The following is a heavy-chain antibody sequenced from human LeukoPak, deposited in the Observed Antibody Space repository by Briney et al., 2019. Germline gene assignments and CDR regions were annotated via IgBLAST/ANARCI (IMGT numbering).Heavy chain of an antibody. J-gene: IGHJ2*01. V-gene: IGHV4-34*01. CDR3: ARGRALVD. Sequence: SETLSLTSAVYSGSFSGYFWNWLRQPPGKGLEWIGEINHSGGTNYNPSLKSQVTISFDTSKNQFSLKLTSVTAADTAVYYCARGRALVDWGRGTLVTVSS. D-gene: IGHD1-26*01. CDR2: INHSGGT. CDR1: SGSFSGYF.